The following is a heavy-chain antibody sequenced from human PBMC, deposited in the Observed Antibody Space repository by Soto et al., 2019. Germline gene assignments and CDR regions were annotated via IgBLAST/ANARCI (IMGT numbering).Heavy chain of an antibody. CDR2: IFANGHT. Sequence: LSLTCIVSGGSISEKYWNWVRQPPGKGLERIGLIFANGHTDYNPSLKSRVTMSVDASKDQFSLRLTSMTAADTAVYYCVASLAASGLNWLDPSGRGTLVTVSS. V-gene: IGHV4-4*07. CDR3: VASLAASGLNWLDP. D-gene: IGHD6-13*01. J-gene: IGHJ5*02. CDR1: GGSISEKY.